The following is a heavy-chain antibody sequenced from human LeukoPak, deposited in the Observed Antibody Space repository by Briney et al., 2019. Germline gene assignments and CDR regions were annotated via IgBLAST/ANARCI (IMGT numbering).Heavy chain of an antibody. Sequence: ASVTVSCKASGYTFRSYEINWVRQAPGQGLEWVGWIHPNSGKTGYAQKFQGRVTMTRDTSTETAFMELSSLKFDDTAIFYCARGHYGGNRYFDIWGQGTLVTVPS. J-gene: IGHJ4*02. V-gene: IGHV1-8*01. CDR3: ARGHYGGNRYFDI. CDR1: GYTFRSYE. CDR2: IHPNSGKT. D-gene: IGHD4-23*01.